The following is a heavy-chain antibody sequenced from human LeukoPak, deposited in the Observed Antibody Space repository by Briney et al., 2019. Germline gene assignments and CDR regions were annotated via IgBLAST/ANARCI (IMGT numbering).Heavy chain of an antibody. Sequence: GSPRLSCAASGFTFSSYAMSWVRQAPGKGLEWVSVISGSGGKTYYADSVKGRFTISRDNTKNTLYLQMNSLRAEDTAIYYCAKAPVGANYYDSSGYFDYWGQGTLVTVSS. CDR1: GFTFSSYA. CDR2: ISGSGGKT. J-gene: IGHJ4*02. CDR3: AKAPVGANYYDSSGYFDY. V-gene: IGHV3-23*01. D-gene: IGHD3-22*01.